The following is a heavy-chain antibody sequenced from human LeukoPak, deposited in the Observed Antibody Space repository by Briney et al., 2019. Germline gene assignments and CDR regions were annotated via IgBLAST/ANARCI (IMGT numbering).Heavy chain of an antibody. CDR1: GYSFTSYW. CDR2: IYPGDSDT. J-gene: IGHJ4*02. CDR3: ARRSYYDSLDS. V-gene: IGHV5-51*01. D-gene: IGHD3-22*01. Sequence: GESLKISCKGSGYSFTSYWSAWVRQMPGKGLEWMGFIYPGDSDTRYSRSFQGQVTFSADKSISTAYLQWSSLKASDTAMYYCARRSYYDSLDSWGQGTLVTVSS.